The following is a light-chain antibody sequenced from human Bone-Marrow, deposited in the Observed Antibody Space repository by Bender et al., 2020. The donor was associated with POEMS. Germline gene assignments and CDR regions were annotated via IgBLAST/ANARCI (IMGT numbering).Light chain of an antibody. V-gene: IGLV1-44*01. CDR3: SSWDDSLNGWV. Sequence: ISCSGTSSNFGNNAANWYQHVPGTAPKLLIYSNNQRPSGVPDRFSASTSGTLASLAISGLHSDDEADYYCSSWDDSLNGWVFGGGTKLTVL. CDR1: SSNFGNNA. CDR2: SNN. J-gene: IGLJ3*02.